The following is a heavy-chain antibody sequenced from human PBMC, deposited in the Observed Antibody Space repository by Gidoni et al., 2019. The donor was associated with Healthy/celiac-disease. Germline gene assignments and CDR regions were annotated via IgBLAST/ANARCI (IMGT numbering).Heavy chain of an antibody. J-gene: IGHJ3*02. D-gene: IGHD3-22*01. Sequence: EVQLVESGGGLVKPGGSLRLSFAASGFTFSSYSTNWVRPAPGKGLGWVSSISSSSSYIYYADSVKGRFTISRDNAKNSLYLQMNSLRAEDTAVYYCARDRRGTTEYYYDSSWSHDAFDIWGQGTMVTVSS. CDR3: ARDRRGTTEYYYDSSWSHDAFDI. CDR1: GFTFSSYS. CDR2: ISSSSSYI. V-gene: IGHV3-21*01.